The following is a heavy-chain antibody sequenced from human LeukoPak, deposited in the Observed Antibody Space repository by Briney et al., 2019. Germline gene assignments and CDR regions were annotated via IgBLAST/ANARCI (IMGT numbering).Heavy chain of an antibody. D-gene: IGHD3-9*01. Sequence: ASVKVSCKVSGYTLTELSKHWVRQAPGKGLEWMGGFDPEDGETIYAQKFQGRVTMTEDTSTDTAYMELSSLRSEDTAVYYCATGFKAHFDWLLDYWGQGTLVTVSS. CDR2: FDPEDGET. V-gene: IGHV1-24*01. J-gene: IGHJ4*02. CDR3: ATGFKAHFDWLLDY. CDR1: GYTLTELS.